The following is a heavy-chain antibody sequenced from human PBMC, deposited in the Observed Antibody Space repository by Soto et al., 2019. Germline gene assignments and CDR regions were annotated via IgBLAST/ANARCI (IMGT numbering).Heavy chain of an antibody. V-gene: IGHV1-18*01. Sequence: GASVKVSCKASGYTFTSYGISWVRQAPGQGLEWMGWISAYTVNTNYAQTLQGRVSMTTDTSTSPAYMELRTLRSDDTAVYYCARDRGLDQLIDMSPLDYWGQRTLVTVSS. J-gene: IGHJ4*02. CDR3: ARDRGLDQLIDMSPLDY. CDR2: ISAYTVNT. D-gene: IGHD2-2*01. CDR1: GYTFTSYG.